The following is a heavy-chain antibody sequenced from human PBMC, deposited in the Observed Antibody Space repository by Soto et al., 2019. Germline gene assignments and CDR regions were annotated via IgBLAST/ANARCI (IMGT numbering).Heavy chain of an antibody. V-gene: IGHV5-51*01. J-gene: IGHJ6*04. D-gene: IGHD3-22*01. CDR1: GYSFTRYW. CDR3: ARPGIGNYEADEYRRDV. Sequence: VESLQISCKGSGYSFTRYWIGWVRQIPGKGMEWMGIIYPGDSDTRYSPSFQGQVTISADKSISTAYLQWSSLKASDTARYYCARPGIGNYEADEYRRDVWGKGTTVIIST. CDR2: IYPGDSDT.